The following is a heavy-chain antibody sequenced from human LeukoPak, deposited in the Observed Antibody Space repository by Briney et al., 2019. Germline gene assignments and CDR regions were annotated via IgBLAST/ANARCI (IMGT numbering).Heavy chain of an antibody. J-gene: IGHJ6*02. CDR1: GFTFSSYA. D-gene: IGHD1-14*01. CDR2: ISGSGGTT. Sequence: GGSLRLSCAASGFTFSSYAMSWVRQAPGKGLEWVSAISGSGGTTYYADSVKGRFTISRDSSKNTLYLQMNSLRAEDTAVYYCAKVSGGGLYYDGMDVWGQGTTITVSS. V-gene: IGHV3-23*01. CDR3: AKVSGGGLYYDGMDV.